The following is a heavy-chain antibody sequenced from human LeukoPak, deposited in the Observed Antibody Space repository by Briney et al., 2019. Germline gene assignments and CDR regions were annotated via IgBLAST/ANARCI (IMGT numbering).Heavy chain of an antibody. CDR1: GGSISSYH. Sequence: PSETLSLTCTVSGGSISSYHWICMRQPPGKALEGSGYIYYSGSTNYNPPLKSRGTISEDKSTNQFSLKLSSVTAADAAVYYCARVGAEMATKSGDPRLYYYYYYMDVWGKGTTVTISS. CDR2: IYYSGST. D-gene: IGHD5-24*01. V-gene: IGHV4-59*01. J-gene: IGHJ6*03. CDR3: ARVGAEMATKSGDPRLYYYYYYMDV.